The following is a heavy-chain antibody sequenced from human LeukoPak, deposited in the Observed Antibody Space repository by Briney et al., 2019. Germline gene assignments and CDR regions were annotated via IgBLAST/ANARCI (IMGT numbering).Heavy chain of an antibody. V-gene: IGHV3-15*01. CDR2: IKSKTDGGTT. CDR1: GFTFSNAW. J-gene: IGHJ6*03. D-gene: IGHD3-10*01. Sequence: PGGSLRLSCAASGFTFSNAWMSWVRQAPGKGLEWVGRIKSKTDGGTTDYAAPVKGRFTISRDDSKNTLYLQMNSLKTEDTAVYYRTTTYYGSGSGYYYYYMDVWGKGTTVTVSS. CDR3: TTTYYGSGSGYYYYYMDV.